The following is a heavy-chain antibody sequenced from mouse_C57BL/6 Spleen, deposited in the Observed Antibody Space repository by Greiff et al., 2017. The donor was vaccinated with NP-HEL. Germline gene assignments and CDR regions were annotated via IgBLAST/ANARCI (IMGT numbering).Heavy chain of an antibody. CDR2: INPGSGGT. Sequence: VQLQQSGAELVRPGTSVKVSCKASGYAFTNYLIEWVKQRPGQGLEWIGVINPGSGGTNYNEKFKGKATLTADKSSSTAYMQLSSLTSEDSAVYFCARKPITTVVADYWGQGTTLTVSS. CDR1: GYAFTNYL. V-gene: IGHV1-54*01. CDR3: ARKPITTVVADY. D-gene: IGHD1-1*01. J-gene: IGHJ2*01.